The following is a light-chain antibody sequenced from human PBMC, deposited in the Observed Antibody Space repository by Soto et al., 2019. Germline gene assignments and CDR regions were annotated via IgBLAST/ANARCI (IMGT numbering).Light chain of an antibody. Sequence: EIVLTQSPATLSLSPGDRATLSCRASHSITDYLAWYQQKPGQAPRLLVYDAFNRATGVPARFSASGSGTDFTLTISSLDPEDFAVYYCQHRSDRITFCQGTRLETK. J-gene: IGKJ5*01. CDR3: QHRSDRIT. V-gene: IGKV3-11*01. CDR1: HSITDY. CDR2: DAF.